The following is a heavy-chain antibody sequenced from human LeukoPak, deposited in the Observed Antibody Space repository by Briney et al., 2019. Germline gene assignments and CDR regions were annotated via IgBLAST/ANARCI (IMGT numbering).Heavy chain of an antibody. CDR3: AKDEKYSSSWYAD. Sequence: QSGGYLRLSCAASGFTFDDYAMHWVRQAPGKGLEWVSSISWNSGSIGYADSVKGRFTISRDNAKNSLYLQMNSLRGEDTALYYCAKDEKYSSSWYADWGQGTLVTVSS. CDR2: ISWNSGSI. D-gene: IGHD6-13*01. J-gene: IGHJ4*02. V-gene: IGHV3-9*01. CDR1: GFTFDDYA.